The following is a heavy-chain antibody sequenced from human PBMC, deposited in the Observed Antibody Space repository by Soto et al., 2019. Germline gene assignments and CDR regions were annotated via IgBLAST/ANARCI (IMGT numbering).Heavy chain of an antibody. J-gene: IGHJ4*02. Sequence: SLKVSCKTSGGTFSSYAISWVRQAPGQGLEWMGGIIPMFGTANYAQKFQGRVTITADESTSTAYMELSSLRSEDTAVYYCARSRANYYDSRGYYYSTFDYWGQGTLVTVSS. V-gene: IGHV1-69*13. CDR3: ARSRANYYDSRGYYYSTFDY. CDR2: IIPMFGTA. CDR1: GGTFSSYA. D-gene: IGHD3-22*01.